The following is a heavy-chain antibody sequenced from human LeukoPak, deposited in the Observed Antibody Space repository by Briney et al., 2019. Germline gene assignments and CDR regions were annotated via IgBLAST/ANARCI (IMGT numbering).Heavy chain of an antibody. CDR3: VSHSDPLTGYSFDY. CDR2: IYDNGDT. Sequence: GGSLRLSCAASGFTVTSNYMTWVRQAPGKGLEWVSIIYDNGDTYYADSVKGRFTVTRDSSKDTVSLEMNSLRVDDTAVYYCVSHSDPLTGYSFDYWGQGTLVTVSS. D-gene: IGHD3-9*01. J-gene: IGHJ4*02. CDR1: GFTVTSNY. V-gene: IGHV3-53*01.